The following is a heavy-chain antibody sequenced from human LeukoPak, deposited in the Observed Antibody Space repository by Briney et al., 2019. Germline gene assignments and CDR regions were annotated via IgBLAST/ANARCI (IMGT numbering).Heavy chain of an antibody. CDR3: ARVENYYDSSGYYYPFDY. CDR1: GFTFSSYW. V-gene: IGHV3-74*01. CDR2: INSDGSST. J-gene: IGHJ4*02. Sequence: GGSLRLSCAASGFTFSSYWMHWVRQAPGKGLVWVSRINSDGSSTSYADSVKGRFTTSRDNAKNTLYLQMNSLRAEDTAVYYCARVENYYDSSGYYYPFDYWGQGTLVTVSS. D-gene: IGHD3-22*01.